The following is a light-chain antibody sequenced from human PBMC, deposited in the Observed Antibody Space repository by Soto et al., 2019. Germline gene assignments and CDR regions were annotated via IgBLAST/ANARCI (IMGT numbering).Light chain of an antibody. CDR3: SSYTRSSSVV. CDR1: SSDVGGYKF. Sequence: QPASVSGSPGQSITISCTGTSSDVGGYKFVSWYQQHPGKAPKLIIYEVSNRPSGVSNRFSGSKSGNAASLTISGLQAEDEADYYCSSYTRSSSVVFGGGTKVTVL. V-gene: IGLV2-14*01. CDR2: EVS. J-gene: IGLJ3*02.